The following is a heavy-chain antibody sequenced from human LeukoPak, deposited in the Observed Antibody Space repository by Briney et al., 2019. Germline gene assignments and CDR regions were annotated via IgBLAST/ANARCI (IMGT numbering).Heavy chain of an antibody. D-gene: IGHD5-18*01. CDR3: TKERYTYTSGYFDS. J-gene: IGHJ4*02. V-gene: IGHV3-33*06. CDR1: GFTFSKYD. Sequence: GGSLRLSCTASGFTFSKYDMHWVRQAPGKGLEWVAVIWYDGSNEFYADSVKGRFAISRDNSKNTLYLQMSSLRADDTALYFCTKERYTYTSGYFDSWGQGTLVTVSS. CDR2: IWYDGSNE.